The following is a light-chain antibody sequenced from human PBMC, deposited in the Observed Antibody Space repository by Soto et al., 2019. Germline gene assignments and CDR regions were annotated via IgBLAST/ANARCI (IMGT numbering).Light chain of an antibody. J-gene: IGKJ4*01. CDR3: QQYNSYPS. Sequence: DIQMTQSPSTLSASVGDRVTITCRASQSISSWLAWYQQKPGKAPKLLIYKASSLESGVPSRFSGSGSGTEFTLTISGPQPDDFATYYCQQYNSYPSFGGGTKVEIK. V-gene: IGKV1-5*03. CDR2: KAS. CDR1: QSISSW.